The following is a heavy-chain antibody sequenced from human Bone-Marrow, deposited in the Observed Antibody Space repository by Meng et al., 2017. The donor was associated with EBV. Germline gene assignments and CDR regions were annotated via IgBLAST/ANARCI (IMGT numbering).Heavy chain of an antibody. V-gene: IGHV3-72*01. J-gene: IGHJ4*02. CDR1: GFTFSDHY. CDR2: TRNKANSYTA. D-gene: IGHD2-15*01. CDR3: ARAMTTPFDY. Sequence: EVEWLGTGGGLVKHGWSRRLYWATSGFTFSDHYMDWVRQAPGKGLEWVGRTRNKANSYTAEYAASVKGRFTISRDDSKNSLYLQMNTLKTEDTAVYYCARAMTTPFDYWGQGTLVTVSS.